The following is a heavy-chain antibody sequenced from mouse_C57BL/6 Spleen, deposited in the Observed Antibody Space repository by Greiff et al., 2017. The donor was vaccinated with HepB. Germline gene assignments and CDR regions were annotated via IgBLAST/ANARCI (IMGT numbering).Heavy chain of an antibody. J-gene: IGHJ2*01. CDR2: IYPGSGST. CDR3: ARMYYYGSSPDY. CDR1: GYTFTSYW. Sequence: QVQLQQSGAELVKPGASVKMSCKASGYTFTSYWITWVKQRPGQGLEWIGDIYPGSGSTNYNEKFKSKATLTVDTSSSTAYMQLSSLTSEDSAVYYCARMYYYGSSPDYWGQGTTLTVSS. D-gene: IGHD1-1*01. V-gene: IGHV1-55*01.